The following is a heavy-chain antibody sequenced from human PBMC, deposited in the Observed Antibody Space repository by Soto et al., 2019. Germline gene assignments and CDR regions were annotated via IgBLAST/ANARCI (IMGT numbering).Heavy chain of an antibody. CDR2: IRGTAYGGAT. Sequence: VRLVDSGGDLVQPGRSLRLSSTTTGFTSVYYGVSWFRQAPGKGLEWVGFIRGTAYGGATDYAASVVGRFTITRTESENVAYLQMNSLKTDDTAVYYCTRIYGTGTYLPDFWGQGTLVTVSS. J-gene: IGHJ4*02. CDR3: TRIYGTGTYLPDF. CDR1: GFTSVYYG. V-gene: IGHV3-49*03. D-gene: IGHD3-10*01.